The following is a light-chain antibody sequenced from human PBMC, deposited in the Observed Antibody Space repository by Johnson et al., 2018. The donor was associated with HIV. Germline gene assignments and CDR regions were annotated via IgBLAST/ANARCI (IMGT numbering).Light chain of an antibody. V-gene: IGLV1-51*01. Sequence: QSVLTQPPSVSAAPGQKVTISCSGSSSNIGNNYVSWYQQLPGTAPKLLIYDNNKRPSGISDRFSASKSGTSSTLGITGLQTGDEADYYCGTWGGVFGTGTKVTVL. J-gene: IGLJ1*01. CDR1: SSNIGNNY. CDR2: DNN. CDR3: GTWGGV.